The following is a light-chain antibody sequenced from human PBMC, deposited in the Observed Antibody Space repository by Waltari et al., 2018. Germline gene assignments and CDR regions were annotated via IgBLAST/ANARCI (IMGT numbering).Light chain of an antibody. CDR1: SSDVGGYKY. V-gene: IGLV2-11*01. CDR2: DVS. J-gene: IGLJ3*02. CDR3: CSYAGSYTWV. Sequence: QSALTQPRSVSGSPGQSVTIPCTGTSSDVGGYKYFSWYQQHPGKAPKLMIYDVSKRPSGVPDRFSGSKSGNTASLTISGLQAEDEADYYCCSYAGSYTWVFGGGTKLTVL.